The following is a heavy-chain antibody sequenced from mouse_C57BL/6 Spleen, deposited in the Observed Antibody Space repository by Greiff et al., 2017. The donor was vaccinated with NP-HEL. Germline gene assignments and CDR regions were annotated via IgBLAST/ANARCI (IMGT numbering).Heavy chain of an antibody. Sequence: QVQLQQPGAELVKPGASVKLSCKASGYTFTSYWMHWVKQRPGQGLEWIGMIHPNSGSTNYNEKFKSKATLTVDKSSSTAYMQLSSLTSEDSAVYYCARSPYGSSWNWYFDVWGTGTTVTVSS. CDR3: ARSPYGSSWNWYFDV. CDR1: GYTFTSYW. CDR2: IHPNSGST. J-gene: IGHJ1*03. V-gene: IGHV1-64*01. D-gene: IGHD1-1*01.